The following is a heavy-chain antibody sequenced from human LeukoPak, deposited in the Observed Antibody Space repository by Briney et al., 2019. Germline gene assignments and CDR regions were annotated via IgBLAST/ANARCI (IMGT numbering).Heavy chain of an antibody. J-gene: IGHJ6*03. V-gene: IGHV4-59*01. Sequence: SETLSLTCTVSGGSISSYYWSWIRQPPGKGLEWIGYIYYSGSTNYNPSLKSRVTISVDTSKNQFSLKLSSVTAADTAVYYCARNLGCYDIWKDYYYYYRDVGGKGTTVTISS. CDR2: IYYSGST. CDR1: GGSISSYY. CDR3: ARNLGCYDIWKDYYYYYRDV. D-gene: IGHD3-3*01.